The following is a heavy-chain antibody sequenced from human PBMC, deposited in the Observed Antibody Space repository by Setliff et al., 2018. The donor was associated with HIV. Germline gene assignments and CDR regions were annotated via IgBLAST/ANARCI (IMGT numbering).Heavy chain of an antibody. V-gene: IGHV4-39*01. J-gene: IGHJ4*02. CDR3: ARHDTEYSSYPIDY. CDR1: GGFIKNSNYY. Sequence: SETLSLTCTVYGGFIKNSNYYWGWIRQPPGKGLEWIGNIHYSGSTYYNPSLRSRVTISVDTPKNQFSLKLSSVTAADRAVYYCARHDTEYSSYPIDYWGQGNLVTVSS. CDR2: IHYSGST. D-gene: IGHD6-6*01.